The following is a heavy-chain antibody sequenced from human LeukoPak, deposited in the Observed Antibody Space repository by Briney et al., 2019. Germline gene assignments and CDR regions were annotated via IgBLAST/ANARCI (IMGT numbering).Heavy chain of an antibody. Sequence: SETLSLTCAVYGGSFSGYYWSWIRQPAGKGLEWIGRIYSSGATNYNPSLKSRVTMSVDTSKNQFSLKLNSVTAADTAVYFCARVSSGWSYYFDYWGQGTLVTVSS. CDR3: ARVSSGWSYYFDY. CDR2: IYSSGAT. J-gene: IGHJ4*02. V-gene: IGHV4-59*10. D-gene: IGHD6-19*01. CDR1: GGSFSGYY.